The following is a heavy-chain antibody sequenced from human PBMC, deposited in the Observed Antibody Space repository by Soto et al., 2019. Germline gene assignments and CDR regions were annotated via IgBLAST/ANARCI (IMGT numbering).Heavy chain of an antibody. CDR2: SSFTGNT. D-gene: IGHD6-13*01. Sequence: SETLSLTCTVSGDSIDSINNYNWAWIRQPPGKGLEWSGSSSFTGNTFFNPSLKSRVNIFIDTAKNQFSLRVYSVTAADTAIYYFARPDSSSWAAAFDYCGRGTLVSGSS. CDR1: GDSIDSINNYN. J-gene: IGHJ4*02. CDR3: ARPDSSSWAAAFDY. V-gene: IGHV4-39*01.